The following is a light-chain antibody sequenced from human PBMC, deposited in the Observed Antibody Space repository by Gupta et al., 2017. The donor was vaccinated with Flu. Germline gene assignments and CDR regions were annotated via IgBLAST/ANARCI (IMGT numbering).Light chain of an antibody. Sequence: DIVMTQSPDSLTVSLCERATINCKSSQSVLYSSNNKNYLAWYQQKPGQPPKLLIYWASTRESGVPDRFIGSGSGTDFTLTISSLQAEDVAVYYCQQEDSIPITFGRGTKVDIK. J-gene: IGKJ4*01. CDR2: WAS. CDR3: QQEDSIPIT. CDR1: QSVLYSSNNKNY. V-gene: IGKV4-1*01.